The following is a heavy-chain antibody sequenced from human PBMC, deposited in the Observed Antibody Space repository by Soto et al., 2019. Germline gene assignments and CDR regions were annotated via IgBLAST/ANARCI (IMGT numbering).Heavy chain of an antibody. Sequence: EIQLWESGGGLVQPGGSLRLSCATSGFTFSSYAMNWVRQAPEKGLEWVSGISGGGDATYYADSVKGRFTISRDNSKNTLYLQMNSLRADDTAVYYCAKGAGSDSGRYWGQGTLVTVSS. CDR3: AKGAGSDSGRY. J-gene: IGHJ4*02. D-gene: IGHD3-10*01. CDR1: GFTFSSYA. CDR2: ISGGGDAT. V-gene: IGHV3-23*01.